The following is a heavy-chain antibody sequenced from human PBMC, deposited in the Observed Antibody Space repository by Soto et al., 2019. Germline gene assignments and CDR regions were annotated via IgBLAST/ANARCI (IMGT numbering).Heavy chain of an antibody. J-gene: IGHJ4*02. Sequence: QITLKESGPTLVKPTQTLTLTCTFSGFSLSTSGVGVGWISQPPGKALEWLALIYWNDDKRYSPSLKSRLTITKDTSQNQVFLTMTNMDHVDTATYYCAHSGAAGYCSSNSCSYCDYWGQVTLVTVSS. CDR1: GFSLSTSGVG. V-gene: IGHV2-5*01. CDR3: AHSGAAGYCSSNSCSYCDY. D-gene: IGHD2-2*01. CDR2: IYWNDDK.